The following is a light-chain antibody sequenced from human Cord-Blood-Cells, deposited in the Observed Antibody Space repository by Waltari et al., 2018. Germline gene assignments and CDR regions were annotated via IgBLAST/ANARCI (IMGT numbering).Light chain of an antibody. CDR1: SGHGSNA. Sequence: QLVLTQSPSASASLGPSVTLTCTLRSGHGSNAIAWHQPQPEKGPRYWMKLNSDGSHSKGDGILDRFSASSSGAERYVTISSLQSEDEADYYCQTWGTGIRGVFGGGTKVTVL. V-gene: IGLV4-69*01. J-gene: IGLJ3*02. CDR2: LNSDGSH. CDR3: QTWGTGIRGV.